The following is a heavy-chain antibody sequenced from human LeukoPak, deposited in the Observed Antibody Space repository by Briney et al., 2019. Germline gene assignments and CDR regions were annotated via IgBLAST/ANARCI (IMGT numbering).Heavy chain of an antibody. CDR2: INGDGSVT. Sequence: GGSLRLSCAASGFTFSSYWMHWVRQAPGKGLVWVSRINGDGSVTTYADSVKGRFTISRDNAKNSLYLQMNSLRAEDTAVYYCAPSTYSGSPPFDYWGQGTLVTVSS. J-gene: IGHJ4*02. CDR1: GFTFSSYW. D-gene: IGHD1-26*01. V-gene: IGHV3-74*01. CDR3: APSTYSGSPPFDY.